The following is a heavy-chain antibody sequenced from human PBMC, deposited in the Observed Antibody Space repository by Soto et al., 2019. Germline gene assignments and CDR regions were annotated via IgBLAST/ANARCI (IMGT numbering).Heavy chain of an antibody. Sequence: QVQLQESGPGLVKPSETLSLTCTVSGGSISSYYWSWIRQPPGKGLEWIGYIYYSGSTNYNPSLKSPVTISVDTSQNQFSLKLSSVTAADTAVYYCARASSLGGVIPHYWYFDLWGRGTLVTVSS. D-gene: IGHD3-16*02. V-gene: IGHV4-59*01. CDR2: IYYSGST. CDR3: ARASSLGGVIPHYWYFDL. J-gene: IGHJ2*01. CDR1: GGSISSYY.